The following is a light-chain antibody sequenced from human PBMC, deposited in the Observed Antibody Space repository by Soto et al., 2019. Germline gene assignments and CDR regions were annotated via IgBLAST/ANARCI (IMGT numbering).Light chain of an antibody. CDR2: NSA. J-gene: IGKJ1*01. CDR3: QQYRDLPQT. CDR1: QSVRSNY. V-gene: IGKV3-20*01. Sequence: EIVLTQSPGTLSLSPGERATLSCRASQSVRSNYLAWYQQKPGQAPRLLIYNSATRATGIPDRFSGSGSVTDFTLTISRLEPEDFALYYCQQYRDLPQTFGQGTQVEIK.